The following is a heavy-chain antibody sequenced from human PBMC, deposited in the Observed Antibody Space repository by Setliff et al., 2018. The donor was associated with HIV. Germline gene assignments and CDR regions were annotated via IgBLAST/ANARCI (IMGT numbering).Heavy chain of an antibody. CDR2: IYTSGST. J-gene: IGHJ5*02. CDR3: ARDLPELTGRSFDP. CDR1: GGSISNHY. V-gene: IGHV4-4*07. D-gene: IGHD7-27*01. Sequence: PSETLSLTCSVSGGSISNHYWTWIRQPAGKGLEWIGRIYTSGSTNYNPSLKSRLSMSIDTSKNHFSLRLTSVTAADTAVYYCARDLPELTGRSFDPWGQGIQVTVSS.